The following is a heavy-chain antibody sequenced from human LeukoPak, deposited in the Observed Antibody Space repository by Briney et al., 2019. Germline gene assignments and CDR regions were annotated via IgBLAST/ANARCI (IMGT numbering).Heavy chain of an antibody. J-gene: IGHJ3*02. V-gene: IGHV5-51*01. CDR3: ARGGYCSGGSCYQGAAFDI. CDR2: IQPGDSDT. CDR1: GYSFTSYW. Sequence: AGESLKISCKGSGYSFTSYWIGWVRQMPGEGLEWMGIIQPGDSDTRYSPSFQGQVTISADKFISTAYLQWSSLKASDTAMYYCARGGYCSGGSCYQGAAFDIWGQGTLVTVSS. D-gene: IGHD2-15*01.